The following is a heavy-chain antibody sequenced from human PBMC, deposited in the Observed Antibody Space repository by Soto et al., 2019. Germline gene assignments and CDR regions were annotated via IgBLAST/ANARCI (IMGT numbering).Heavy chain of an antibody. D-gene: IGHD3-22*01. Sequence: GASVNVSCKASGYTFTGYYMHWVRQAPGQGLEWMGWINPNSGGTNYAQKFQGWVTMTRDTSISTAYMELSRLRSDDTAVYYCARGSYYYDSSGYLDYWGQGTLVTVSS. CDR3: ARGSYYYDSSGYLDY. J-gene: IGHJ4*02. CDR2: INPNSGGT. CDR1: GYTFTGYY. V-gene: IGHV1-2*04.